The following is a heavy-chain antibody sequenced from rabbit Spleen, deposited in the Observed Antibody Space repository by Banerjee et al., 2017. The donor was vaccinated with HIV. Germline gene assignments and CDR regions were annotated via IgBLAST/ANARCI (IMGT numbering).Heavy chain of an antibody. CDR2: IYGGSSDGI. CDR1: GFSFSSNYY. J-gene: IGHJ4*01. Sequence: QSLEESGGDLVKPGASLTLTCTASGFSFSSNYYMCWVRQAPGKGLEWIACIYGGSSDGIYYASWAKGRFTISKASSTTVTLQMTSLTAADTATYFCARESYYSDGFTDYGYPTLWGQGTLVTVS. CDR3: ARESYYSDGFTDYGYPTL. D-gene: IGHD6-1*01. V-gene: IGHV1S40*01.